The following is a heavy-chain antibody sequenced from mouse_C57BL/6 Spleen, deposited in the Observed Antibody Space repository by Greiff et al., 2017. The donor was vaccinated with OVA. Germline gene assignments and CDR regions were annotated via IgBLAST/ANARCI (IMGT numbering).Heavy chain of an antibody. V-gene: IGHV3-8*01. D-gene: IGHD1-3*01. CDR2: ISYSGST. Sequence: VQLQESGPGLVKPSPSLSLSCSATGYSFTSDYWNWIRQFPGNKLEYMGYISYSGSTYYNPSLKSRISITRDTSKNQYYLQLNSVTTEDTATYYCARYISNHWYFDVWGTGTTVTVSS. CDR3: ARYISNHWYFDV. CDR1: GYSFTSDY. J-gene: IGHJ1*03.